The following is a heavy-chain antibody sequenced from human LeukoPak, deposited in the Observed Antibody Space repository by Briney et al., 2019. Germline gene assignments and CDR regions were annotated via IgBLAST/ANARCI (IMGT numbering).Heavy chain of an antibody. CDR2: IYPGDSDT. D-gene: IGHD3-22*01. Sequence: PGESLKISCKGSGYSFTNYWIGWVRQMPGKGLEWMVIIYPGDSDTRYSPSFQGQVTISADKSISTAYLQWSSLKASDTAMYYCAKSVGYYDSSGYRADAFDIWGQGTMVTVSS. V-gene: IGHV5-51*01. CDR3: AKSVGYYDSSGYRADAFDI. J-gene: IGHJ3*02. CDR1: GYSFTNYW.